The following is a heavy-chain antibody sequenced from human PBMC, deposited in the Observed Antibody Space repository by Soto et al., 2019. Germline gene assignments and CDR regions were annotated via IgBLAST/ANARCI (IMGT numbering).Heavy chain of an antibody. CDR3: ARDAYYYDSSGYGHGYYYYGMDV. CDR1: GGSISSGGYY. Sequence: QVQLQESGPGLVKPSQTLSLTCTVSGGSISSGGYYWSWIRQHPGKGLEWIGYIYYSGSTYYNPCLKGRVTISVATSKNQFSLKLSSVTAADTAVYYCARDAYYYDSSGYGHGYYYYGMDVWGQGTTVTVSS. J-gene: IGHJ6*02. D-gene: IGHD3-22*01. CDR2: IYYSGST. V-gene: IGHV4-31*03.